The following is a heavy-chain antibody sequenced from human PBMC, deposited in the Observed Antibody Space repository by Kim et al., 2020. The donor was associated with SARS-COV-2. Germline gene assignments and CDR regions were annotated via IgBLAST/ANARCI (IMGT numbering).Heavy chain of an antibody. V-gene: IGHV3-13*01. J-gene: IGHJ6*02. CDR3: ARLSSSSAGYGMDV. Sequence: PGCVKGRFTSTRENAKNSLYLQMNSLRAGDTAVYYCARLSSSSAGYGMDVWGQGTTVTVSS. D-gene: IGHD6-6*01.